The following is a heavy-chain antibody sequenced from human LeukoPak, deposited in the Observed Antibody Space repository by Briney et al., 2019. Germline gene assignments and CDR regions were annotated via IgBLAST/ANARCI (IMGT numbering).Heavy chain of an antibody. V-gene: IGHV3-48*01. CDR3: ARDPGATVTTEY. CDR1: GFTFSTYN. D-gene: IGHD4-17*01. Sequence: GGSLRLSCGASGFTFSTYNMNWVRQAPGKGLEWVSYITSSSTTTYYADSVKGRFIISRDNAKNSLYLQMNSLRAEDTAVYYCARDPGATVTTEYWGQGTLVTVSS. J-gene: IGHJ4*02. CDR2: ITSSSTTT.